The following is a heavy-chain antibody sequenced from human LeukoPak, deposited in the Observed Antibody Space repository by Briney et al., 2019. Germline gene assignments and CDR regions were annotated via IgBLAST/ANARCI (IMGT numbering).Heavy chain of an antibody. CDR3: ARDAGGAFGNYVNYFDY. V-gene: IGHV3-33*01. CDR2: IWYDGTNI. CDR1: GLILSSYG. D-gene: IGHD4-11*01. Sequence: GGSLRLSCAASGLILSSYGIHWVRQAPGKGLEWVAVIWYDGTNIYYGDSVKGRFSISRGNSKNTVYLQMDSLRAEDTAVYYCARDAGGAFGNYVNYFDYWGQGTLVTVSS. J-gene: IGHJ4*02.